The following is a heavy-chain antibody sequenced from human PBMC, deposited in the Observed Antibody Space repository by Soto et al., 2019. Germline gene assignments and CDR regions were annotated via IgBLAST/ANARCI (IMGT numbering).Heavy chain of an antibody. V-gene: IGHV1-18*01. Sequence: QVQLVQSAPEVRKPGASVKVACKASGYPFSTYGISWVRQAPGQGLEWMGWISGYNGQTNYAQKFRGRVTFTTDTSMTTAYMELRSLRSDDTAIYFCARDGRKELWVGGLIALDVWGQGTTVTVSS. CDR2: ISGYNGQT. CDR1: GYPFSTYG. D-gene: IGHD3-3*01. CDR3: ARDGRKELWVGGLIALDV. J-gene: IGHJ6*02.